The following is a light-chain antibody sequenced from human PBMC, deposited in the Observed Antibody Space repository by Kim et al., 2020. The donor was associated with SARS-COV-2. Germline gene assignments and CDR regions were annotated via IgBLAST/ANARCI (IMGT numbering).Light chain of an antibody. J-gene: IGLJ3*02. V-gene: IGLV2-14*03. Sequence: QSLTLSSTGTSSDVGGHDCVSCYQQHPGKAPKLMIYDVSNRPSGVSNRVSGAKSGNTASLTISGLQAEDEADYYCYSYTSSSTWVFGGGTQLTVL. CDR3: YSYTSSSTWV. CDR2: DVS. CDR1: SSDVGGHDC.